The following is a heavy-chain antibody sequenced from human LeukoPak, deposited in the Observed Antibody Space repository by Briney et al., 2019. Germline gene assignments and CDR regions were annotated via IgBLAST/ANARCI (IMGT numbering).Heavy chain of an antibody. J-gene: IGHJ6*02. CDR2: ISGSGGST. V-gene: IGHV3-23*01. Sequence: PGGSLRLSCAASGFTFSSYAMSLVRQAPGKGLEWVSAISGSGGSTYYADSVKGRFTISRDNSKNTLYLQMNSLRAEDTAVYYCAKVGAYSSSWYAAYYYYGMDVWGQGTTVTVSS. D-gene: IGHD6-13*01. CDR3: AKVGAYSSSWYAAYYYYGMDV. CDR1: GFTFSSYA.